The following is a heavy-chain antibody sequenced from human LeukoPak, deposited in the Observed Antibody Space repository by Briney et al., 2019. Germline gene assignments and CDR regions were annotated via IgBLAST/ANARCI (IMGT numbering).Heavy chain of an antibody. Sequence: TGGSLRLSCAASGFTSSSYAMSWVRQAPGKGLEWVSAISGSGGSTYYADSVKGRFTISRDNSKNTLYLQMNSLRAEDTAVYYCAKAVDYGDHAGVLRWFDPWGQGTLVTVSS. CDR2: ISGSGGST. CDR3: AKAVDYGDHAGVLRWFDP. CDR1: GFTSSSYA. D-gene: IGHD4-17*01. V-gene: IGHV3-23*01. J-gene: IGHJ5*02.